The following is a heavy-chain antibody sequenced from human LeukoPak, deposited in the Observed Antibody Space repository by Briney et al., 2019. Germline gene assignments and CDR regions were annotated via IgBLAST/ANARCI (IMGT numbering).Heavy chain of an antibody. V-gene: IGHV3-7*01. CDR2: IKQDGSEK. CDR3: ARDGHYDSSAHRWFDP. D-gene: IGHD3-22*01. CDR1: GFTFSSYW. Sequence: GGSLRLSCAASGFTFSSYWMSWVRQAPGKGLEWVANIKQDGSEKYYVDSVKGRFTISRDNAKNSLYLQMNSLRAEDTAVYYCARDGHYDSSAHRWFDPWGQGTLVTVSS. J-gene: IGHJ5*02.